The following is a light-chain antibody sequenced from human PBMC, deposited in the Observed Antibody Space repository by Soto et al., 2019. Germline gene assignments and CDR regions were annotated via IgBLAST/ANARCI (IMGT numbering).Light chain of an antibody. Sequence: QSALTQPASVSGSPGQSITISCTGTSSDVGNYNLVSWYQQHPGKAPKLMIYEGSKRPSGVSNRFSGSKSGNTASLTISNLQAEDEADYYCCSYAGSSTYVFGTGTKLIVL. J-gene: IGLJ1*01. V-gene: IGLV2-23*01. CDR1: SSDVGNYNL. CDR2: EGS. CDR3: CSYAGSSTYV.